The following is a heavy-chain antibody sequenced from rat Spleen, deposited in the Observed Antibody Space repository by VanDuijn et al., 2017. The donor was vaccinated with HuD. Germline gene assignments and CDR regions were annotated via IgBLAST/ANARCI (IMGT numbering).Heavy chain of an antibody. CDR3: ASQYYYDGNYRDY. Sequence: QVQLKESGPGLVQPSQTLSLTCTVSGFSLSRHGVIWVRQPPGKGLEWMGVIWGNGNTNYTSALKSRLSISRDTYKDQVLLKMKNLQSEDTAMYVCASQYYYDGNYRDYWGQGVMVTVSS. CDR1: GFSLSRHG. CDR2: IWGNGNT. J-gene: IGHJ2*01. D-gene: IGHD1-12*03. V-gene: IGHV2S61*01.